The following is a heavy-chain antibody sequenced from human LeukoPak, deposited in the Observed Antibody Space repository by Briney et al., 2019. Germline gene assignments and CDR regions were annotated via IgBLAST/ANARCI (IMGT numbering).Heavy chain of an antibody. CDR2: INHSGST. D-gene: IGHD3-22*01. J-gene: IGHJ4*02. V-gene: IGHV4-34*01. CDR1: GGSFSGYY. CDR3: ARNPIGYYDSSGYFDY. Sequence: SETLSLTCAVYGGSFSGYYWSWIRQPPGKGLEWIGKINHSGSTNYNPSLKSRVTLSVDTSKNQFSLKLSSVTAADTAVYYCARNPIGYYDSSGYFDYWGQGALVTVSS.